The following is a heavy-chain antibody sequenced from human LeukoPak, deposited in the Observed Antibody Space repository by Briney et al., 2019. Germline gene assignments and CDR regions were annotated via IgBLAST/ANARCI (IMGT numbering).Heavy chain of an antibody. V-gene: IGHV4-34*01. CDR2: INHSGST. CDR1: GGSFSGYY. Sequence: SETLSLTCAVYGGSFSGYYWSWIRQPPGKGLEWIGEINHSGSTNYNPSLKSRVTISVGTSKNQFSLKLSSVTAADTAVYYCASNLAVAGKTIDYWGQGTLVTVSS. CDR3: ASNLAVAGKTIDY. J-gene: IGHJ4*02. D-gene: IGHD6-19*01.